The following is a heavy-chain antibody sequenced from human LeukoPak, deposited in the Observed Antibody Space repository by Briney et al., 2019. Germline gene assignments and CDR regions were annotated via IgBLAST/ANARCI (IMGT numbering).Heavy chain of an antibody. CDR2: IKSKTDGGTT. Sequence: GGSLRLSCAASGFTFSSYSMNWVRQAPGKGLEWVGRIKSKTDGGTTDYAAPVKGRFTISRDDSKNTLYLQMNSLKTEDTAVYYCTTDPTHYDFWSGYCWWGQGTLVTVSS. D-gene: IGHD3-3*01. V-gene: IGHV3-15*01. CDR3: TTDPTHYDFWSGYCW. CDR1: GFTFSSYS. J-gene: IGHJ4*02.